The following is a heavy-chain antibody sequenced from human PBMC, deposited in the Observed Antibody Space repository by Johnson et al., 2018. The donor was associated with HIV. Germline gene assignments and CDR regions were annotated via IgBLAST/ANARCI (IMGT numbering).Heavy chain of an antibody. CDR2: IRYDGSNK. D-gene: IGHD4-17*01. J-gene: IGHJ3*02. CDR1: EFTFSSYG. V-gene: IGHV3-30*02. Sequence: VLLVESGGGVVQPGGSLRLSCAASEFTFSSYGMHWVRQAPGKGLEWVAFIRYDGSNKYYADSVKGRFTISRDNSKNTLYLQMNSLRAEDTAVYYCAKVGGRHDYGDYLGAFDIWGQGTMVTVSS. CDR3: AKVGGRHDYGDYLGAFDI.